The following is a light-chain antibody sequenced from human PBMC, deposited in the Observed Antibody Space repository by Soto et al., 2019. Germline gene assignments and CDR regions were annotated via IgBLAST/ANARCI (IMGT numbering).Light chain of an antibody. CDR2: EVS. Sequence: QSALTQAPSASGSPGQSVTISCTGTSSDVGAYNYVSWYQQHPGKAPKLMIYEVSKRPSGVPDRFSGSKSGNTASLTVSGLQAEDEGDYYCSSYAGGYNWRVFGTGTKLTVL. CDR3: SSYAGGYNWRV. CDR1: SSDVGAYNY. V-gene: IGLV2-8*01. J-gene: IGLJ1*01.